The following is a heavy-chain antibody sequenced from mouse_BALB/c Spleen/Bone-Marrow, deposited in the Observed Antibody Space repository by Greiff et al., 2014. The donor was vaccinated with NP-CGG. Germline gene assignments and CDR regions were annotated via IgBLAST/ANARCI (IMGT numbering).Heavy chain of an antibody. J-gene: IGHJ2*01. V-gene: IGHV6-6*02. CDR2: IRLKSNNYAT. CDR1: GFTFSNYW. Sequence: DVQLQESGGGLVQPGGSMKLSCVASGFTFSNYWMNWVRQSPEKGLEWVAEIRLKSNNYATYYAESVKGRFTISRDDSKSGVYLQMNNLRAEDTGIYYCAGGGFYFDYWGQGTTLTVSS. CDR3: AGGGFYFDY.